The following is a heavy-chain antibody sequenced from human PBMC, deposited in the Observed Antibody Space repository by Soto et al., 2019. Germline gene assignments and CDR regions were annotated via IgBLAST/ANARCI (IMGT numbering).Heavy chain of an antibody. D-gene: IGHD3-22*01. CDR2: ISYNESTT. V-gene: IGHV3-30*18. CDR3: SKAMIGSYDSDAFDV. J-gene: IGHJ3*01. Sequence: GGSLRLSCAASGFSFSRYGIHWVRQAPGKGLEWVAVISYNESTTFYADSVKGRFTISRDNSKNTLFLQMNSLRPEDTAVYYCSKAMIGSYDSDAFDVWGQGTMVTVSS. CDR1: GFSFSRYG.